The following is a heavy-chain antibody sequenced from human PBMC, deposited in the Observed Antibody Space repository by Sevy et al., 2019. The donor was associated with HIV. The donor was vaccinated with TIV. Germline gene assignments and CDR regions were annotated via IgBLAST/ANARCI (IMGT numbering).Heavy chain of an antibody. D-gene: IGHD3-22*01. CDR2: FIPMFDTA. CDR3: ASSYYVSRGSSHLYCYGMDV. J-gene: IGHJ6*02. CDR1: GGTFSNYA. V-gene: IGHV1-69*13. Sequence: ASVKVSCKASGGTFSNYAISWVRQAPGQGLEWMGGFIPMFDTANSAQKFQGRVTLTADGSTCTAYMELCSLRSEDTTVYYCASSYYVSRGSSHLYCYGMDVWGQGTMVTVSS.